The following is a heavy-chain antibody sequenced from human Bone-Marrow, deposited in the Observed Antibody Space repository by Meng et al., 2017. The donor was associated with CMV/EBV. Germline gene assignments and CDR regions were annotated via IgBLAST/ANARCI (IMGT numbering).Heavy chain of an antibody. CDR1: GYTFTSYD. D-gene: IGHD2-15*01. CDR3: ARTPQWAYCSGGSCFSNWFDP. Sequence: ASVKVSCKASGYTFTSYDINWVRQATGQGLEWMGWMNPNSGNTGYAQKFQGRVTITADKSTSTAYMELSSLRSEDTAVYYCARTPQWAYCSGGSCFSNWFDPWGQGTLVTVSS. J-gene: IGHJ5*02. CDR2: MNPNSGNT. V-gene: IGHV1-8*01.